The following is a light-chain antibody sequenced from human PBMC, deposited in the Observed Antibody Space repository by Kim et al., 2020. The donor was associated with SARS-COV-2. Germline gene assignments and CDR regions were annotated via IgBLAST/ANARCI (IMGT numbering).Light chain of an antibody. J-gene: IGKJ4*01. CDR1: QSVLYSSNNKNY. CDR3: QQYYSTPPT. CDR2: WAS. Sequence: DIVMTQSPDSLAVSLGERATINCKSSQSVLYSSNNKNYLAWYQQKPGQPPKLRIYWASTRESGVPDRFSGSGSGTDFTRTSSSLQAEDVAVYYCQQYYSTPPTFGGGTKLEI. V-gene: IGKV4-1*01.